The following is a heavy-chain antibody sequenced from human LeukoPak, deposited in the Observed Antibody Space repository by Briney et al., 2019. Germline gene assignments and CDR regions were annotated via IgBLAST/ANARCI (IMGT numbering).Heavy chain of an antibody. CDR3: ARTAGRTFDY. J-gene: IGHJ4*02. D-gene: IGHD6-6*01. CDR2: INPSGGST. CDR1: GYTFTSYF. Sequence: GASVKVSCKASGYTFTSYFIHWVRQAPGQGLEWMGIINPSGGSTSYAQKFQGRVTMTRDTSTSTVYMELSSLRSEDTAMYYCARTAGRTFDYWGQGTLVTVSS. V-gene: IGHV1-46*01.